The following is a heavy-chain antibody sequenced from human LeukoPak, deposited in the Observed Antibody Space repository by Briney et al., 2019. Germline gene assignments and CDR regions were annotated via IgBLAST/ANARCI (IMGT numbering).Heavy chain of an antibody. CDR2: INPNSGGT. D-gene: IGHD6-19*01. CDR3: ARTSVAGTEGFDY. V-gene: IGHV1-2*06. CDR1: GYTFTGYY. Sequence: ASVKVSCKASGYTFTGYYMHWVRQAPGQGLEWMGRINPNSGGTNYAQKFQGRVTMTRDTSISTAYMELSRLRSDDTAVYCCARTSVAGTEGFDYWGQGTLVTVSS. J-gene: IGHJ4*02.